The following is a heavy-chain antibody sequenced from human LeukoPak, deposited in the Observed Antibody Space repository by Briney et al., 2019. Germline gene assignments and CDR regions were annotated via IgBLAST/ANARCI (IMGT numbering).Heavy chain of an antibody. CDR2: ISSSSSYI. V-gene: IGHV3-21*01. J-gene: IGHJ5*02. Sequence: GGSLRLSCAASGFTFSSYSMNWVRQAPGKGLEWVSSISSSSSYIYYADSVKGRFTISRDNAKNSLYLQMNSLRAEDTAEYYCARDRLSYNWFDPWGQGTLVTVSS. D-gene: IGHD3-16*02. CDR3: ARDRLSYNWFDP. CDR1: GFTFSSYS.